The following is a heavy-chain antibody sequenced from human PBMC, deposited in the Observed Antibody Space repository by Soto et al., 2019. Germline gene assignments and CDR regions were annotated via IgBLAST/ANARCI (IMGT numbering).Heavy chain of an antibody. D-gene: IGHD3-16*01. CDR1: GFSLSSYS. V-gene: IGHV3-23*01. CDR3: ARDCRRSSCSVWAY. Sequence: GGSLRLSCAASGFSLSSYSITWVRQAPWKGLEWVSGITASGGKLYYADSVKGRFTVSRDNSKNTLYLQMHSLRADDTAVYYCARDCRRSSCSVWAYWGQGTLVPVSS. CDR2: ITASGGKL. J-gene: IGHJ4*02.